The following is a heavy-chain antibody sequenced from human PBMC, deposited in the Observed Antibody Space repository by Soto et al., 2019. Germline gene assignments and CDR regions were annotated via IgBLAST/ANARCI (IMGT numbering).Heavy chain of an antibody. CDR1: GFTFSSYA. Sequence: SLRLSCAASGFTFSSYAMHWVRQAPGKGLEWVAVISYDGSNKYYADSVKGRFTISRDNSKNTLYLQMNSLRAEDTAVYYCATAGVGAFDYWGQGTLLTVSS. V-gene: IGHV3-30-3*01. CDR2: ISYDGSNK. J-gene: IGHJ4*02. D-gene: IGHD1-26*01. CDR3: ATAGVGAFDY.